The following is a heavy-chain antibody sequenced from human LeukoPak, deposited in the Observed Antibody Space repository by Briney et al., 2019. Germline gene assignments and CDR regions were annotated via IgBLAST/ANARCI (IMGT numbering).Heavy chain of an antibody. CDR2: ISWNSGGI. D-gene: IGHD6-19*01. CDR1: GFTFDDYA. V-gene: IGHV3-9*01. Sequence: GRSLRLSCAASGFTFDDYAMHWVRQAPGKGLEWVSGISWNSGGIGYADSVKGRFTISRDDSKDRMTLYLNSLRVDDTAMYYCVRGSYSSGWYWYFDYWGQGTLVTVSS. J-gene: IGHJ4*02. CDR3: VRGSYSSGWYWYFDY.